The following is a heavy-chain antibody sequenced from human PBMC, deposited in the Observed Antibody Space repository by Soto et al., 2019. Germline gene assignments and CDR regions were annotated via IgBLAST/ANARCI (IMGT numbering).Heavy chain of an antibody. CDR2: IYSGGST. D-gene: IGHD3-3*01. Sequence: GGSLRLSCAASGFTVSSNYMSWVRQAPGKGLEWVSVIYSGGSTYNADSVKGRFTISRDNSKNTLYLQMNSLRAEDTAVYYCARGAVYDFWSGYRTNQNWFDPWGQGTLVTVSS. CDR3: ARGAVYDFWSGYRTNQNWFDP. J-gene: IGHJ5*02. V-gene: IGHV3-53*01. CDR1: GFTVSSNY.